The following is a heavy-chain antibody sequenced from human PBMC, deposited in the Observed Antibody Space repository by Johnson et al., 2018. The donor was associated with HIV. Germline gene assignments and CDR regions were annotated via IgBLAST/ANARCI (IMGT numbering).Heavy chain of an antibody. Sequence: VQLVESGGGVVQPGRSLRVSCAASGFTFSNYAMHWVRQAPGKGLEWVSYISSSGSTIYYADSVKGRFTISRDNAKNSLYLQMNSLRAEDTAVYYCARDRPPWMGEDAFDIWGQGTMVTVSS. CDR1: GFTFSNYA. V-gene: IGHV3-48*04. D-gene: IGHD1-1*01. CDR3: ARDRPPWMGEDAFDI. J-gene: IGHJ3*02. CDR2: ISSSGSTI.